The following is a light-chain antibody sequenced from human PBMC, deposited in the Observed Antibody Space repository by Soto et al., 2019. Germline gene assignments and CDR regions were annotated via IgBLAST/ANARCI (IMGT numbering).Light chain of an antibody. CDR2: GVS. CDR1: SSDVGGYGY. J-gene: IGLJ1*01. V-gene: IGLV2-14*01. CDR3: YSYTSSSTYV. Sequence: QSALTQPASVSGSPGQSITISCTGTSSDVGGYGYVSWYQQHPGKAPKLMIYGVSNRPSGISKRFSGSKSANTASLTISGLQAEDEADYYCYSYTSSSTYVFGTGTKLTVL.